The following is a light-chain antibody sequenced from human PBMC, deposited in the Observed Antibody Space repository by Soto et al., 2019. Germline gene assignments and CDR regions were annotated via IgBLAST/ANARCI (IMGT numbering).Light chain of an antibody. CDR3: QQFNSYPLN. Sequence: DIQLTQSPSFLSASVGDRVTITCRASQGISSYLALYQQKLGKAPKLLIYVASTLQSGVPSRFSGSGSGPEFTLTISSLQPEDFATYYCQQFNSYPLNFGGGTKVEIK. J-gene: IGKJ4*01. CDR2: VAS. CDR1: QGISSY. V-gene: IGKV1-9*01.